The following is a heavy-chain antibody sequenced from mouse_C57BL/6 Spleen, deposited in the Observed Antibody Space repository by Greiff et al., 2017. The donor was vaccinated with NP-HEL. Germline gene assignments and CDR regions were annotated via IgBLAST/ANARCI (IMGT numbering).Heavy chain of an antibody. J-gene: IGHJ2*01. D-gene: IGHD2-3*01. CDR1: GFTFTDYY. CDR2: IRNKANGYTT. V-gene: IGHV7-3*01. CDR3: ARYHGYYPFDD. Sequence: EVKLMESGGGLVQPGGSLSLSCAASGFTFTDYYMSWVRQPPGKALEWLGFIRNKANGYTTEYSASVKGRFTISRDNSQSILYLQMNALRAEDSATYYCARYHGYYPFDDWGQGTTLTVSS.